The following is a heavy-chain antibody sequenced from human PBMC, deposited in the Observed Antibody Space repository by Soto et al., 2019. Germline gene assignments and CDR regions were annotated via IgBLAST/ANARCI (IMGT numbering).Heavy chain of an antibody. CDR3: ARAHSPQPSGNY. CDR1: GGSVTSGTYY. J-gene: IGHJ4*02. D-gene: IGHD6-25*01. CDR2: IYYTGTT. Sequence: SETLSLTCTVSGGSVTSGTYYWSWIRQPPGKGLEWIGSIYYTGTTNYNPALKSRVTISVDTSKNQFSLKLTSVTAADTAMYYCARAHSPQPSGNYWGQGTLGSVST. V-gene: IGHV4-61*01.